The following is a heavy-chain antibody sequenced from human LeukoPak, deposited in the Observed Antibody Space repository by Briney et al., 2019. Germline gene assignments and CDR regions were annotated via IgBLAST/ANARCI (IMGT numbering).Heavy chain of an antibody. Sequence: GGSLRLSCAASGFTFSDYYMSWVRQAPGKGLEWVGRIKSKTDGGTTDYAAPVKGRFTISRDDSKNTLYLQMNSLKTEDTAVYYCAAEYYYDSSGYHKPTIDYWGQGTLVTVSS. D-gene: IGHD3-22*01. J-gene: IGHJ4*02. CDR3: AAEYYYDSSGYHKPTIDY. V-gene: IGHV3-15*01. CDR2: IKSKTDGGTT. CDR1: GFTFSDYY.